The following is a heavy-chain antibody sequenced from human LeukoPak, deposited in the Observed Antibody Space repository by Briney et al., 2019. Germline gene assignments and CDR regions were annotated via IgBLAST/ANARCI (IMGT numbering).Heavy chain of an antibody. V-gene: IGHV3-30*02. J-gene: IGHJ4*02. CDR1: GFIFSDYG. D-gene: IGHD3-10*01. CDR2: VRNDGSDK. Sequence: GGSLRLSCAASGFIFSDYGMHWVRQAPGKGLEWVTLVRNDGSDKYYADSVKGRFTISRDNSKNALYLQMNSLRPEDTAVYYCAKHYYGSGSQKYYFDYWGQGTLVTVSS. CDR3: AKHYYGSGSQKYYFDY.